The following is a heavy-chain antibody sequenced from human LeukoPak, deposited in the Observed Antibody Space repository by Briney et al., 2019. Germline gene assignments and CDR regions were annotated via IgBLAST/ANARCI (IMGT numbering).Heavy chain of an antibody. CDR1: GFTFSRYW. J-gene: IGHJ3*02. Sequence: GGSLRLSCAASGFTFSRYWMHWVRQAPGKGLVWVSRINSDGSSKNYADSVKGRFTISRDIAKNTLYLQMNSLRAEDTAVYYCARGRPKDAFDIWGQGTMVTVSS. V-gene: IGHV3-74*01. CDR3: ARGRPKDAFDI. CDR2: INSDGSSK.